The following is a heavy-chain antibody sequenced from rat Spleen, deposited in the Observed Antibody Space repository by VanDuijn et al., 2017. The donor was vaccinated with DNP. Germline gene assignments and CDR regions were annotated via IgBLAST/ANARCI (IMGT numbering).Heavy chain of an antibody. V-gene: IGHV5-20*01. CDR1: GFTFSNYG. CDR2: ISYDGGST. D-gene: IGHD1-2*01. J-gene: IGHJ4*01. CDR3: TTYSRAIWFAY. Sequence: EVQLVESGGGLVQPGRSMKLSCAASGFTFSNYGMAWVRQAPKKGLEWVAYISYDGGSTYDRDSVKGRFTISRDNAKSTLYLQMDSLRSEDTATYYCTTYSRAIWFAYWGQGVSVTVSS.